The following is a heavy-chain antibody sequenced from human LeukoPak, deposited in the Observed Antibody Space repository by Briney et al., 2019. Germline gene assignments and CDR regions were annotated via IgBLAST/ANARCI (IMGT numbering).Heavy chain of an antibody. Sequence: ASVKVSCKPSSYTFTTYGVSWVRQAPGQGREWVGWINPYNGNTNPAPTLQGRVTMTTDTPPSTAYTELRSLGSDDTAVYYCARELYGRFDPWGQGTLVTVSS. CDR2: INPYNGNT. CDR3: ARELYGRFDP. V-gene: IGHV1-18*01. D-gene: IGHD3-10*01. CDR1: SYTFTTYG. J-gene: IGHJ5*02.